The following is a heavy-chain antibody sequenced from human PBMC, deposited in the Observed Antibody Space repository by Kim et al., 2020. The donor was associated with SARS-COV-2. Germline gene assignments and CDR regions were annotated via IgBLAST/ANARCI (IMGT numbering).Heavy chain of an antibody. CDR3: AKEVRYYYDSSGYYSS. CDR1: GFTFDDYA. CDR2: ISWNSGNI. J-gene: IGHJ5*01. Sequence: GGSLRLSCAASGFTFDDYAMHWVRQAPGKGLEWVSGISWNSGNIGYADSMKGRFTISRDNAKNSLYLQMNSLRAEDTALYYCAKEVRYYYDSSGYYSSWG. V-gene: IGHV3-9*01. D-gene: IGHD3-22*01.